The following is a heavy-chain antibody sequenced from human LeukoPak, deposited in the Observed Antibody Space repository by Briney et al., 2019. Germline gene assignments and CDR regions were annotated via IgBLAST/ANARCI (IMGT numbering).Heavy chain of an antibody. CDR2: INPNGGDT. CDR1: GYTFTDYY. Sequence: GASVKVSCKASGYTFTDYYIHWVRQAPGQGLEWMAWINPNGGDTNYAQKFQGRVTMASDTSISTAYMELNSLMSDDTAVYYCVRVGFTTSWSNFDYWGQGTLVTVSS. V-gene: IGHV1-2*02. J-gene: IGHJ4*02. D-gene: IGHD2-2*01. CDR3: VRVGFTTSWSNFDY.